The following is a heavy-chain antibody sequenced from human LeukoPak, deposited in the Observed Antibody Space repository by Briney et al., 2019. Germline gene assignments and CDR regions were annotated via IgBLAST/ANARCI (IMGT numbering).Heavy chain of an antibody. D-gene: IGHD4-23*01. V-gene: IGHV3-23*01. CDR2: ISGSGGST. Sequence: TGGSLRLSCAASGFTFSSYAMSWVRQAPGKGLEWVSAISGSGGSTYYADSVKGRFTISRDNSKNTLYLQMNSLRAEDTAVYYCAKYYGGAMYYFDYWGQGTLVTVSS. CDR3: AKYYGGAMYYFDY. CDR1: GFTFSSYA. J-gene: IGHJ4*02.